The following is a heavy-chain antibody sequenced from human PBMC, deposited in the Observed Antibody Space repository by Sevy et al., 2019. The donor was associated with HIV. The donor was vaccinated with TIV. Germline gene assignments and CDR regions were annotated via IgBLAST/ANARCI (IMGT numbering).Heavy chain of an antibody. CDR3: SRNLSPSGAFDI. Sequence: GWSLRLSCAASGLTFSNYVMSWVRQAPGKGLEWLSVISGSSGTTYAAGSLKGRFTISRDNSKNTLYLHMSSLGAEDTAVYYCSRNLSPSGAFDIWGQGTRVTVSS. D-gene: IGHD6-25*01. J-gene: IGHJ3*02. CDR2: ISGSSGTT. CDR1: GLTFSNYV. V-gene: IGHV3-23*01.